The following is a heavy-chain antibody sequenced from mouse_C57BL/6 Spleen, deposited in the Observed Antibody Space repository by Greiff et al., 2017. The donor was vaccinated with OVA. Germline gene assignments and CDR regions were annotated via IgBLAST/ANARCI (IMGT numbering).Heavy chain of an antibody. V-gene: IGHV1-59*01. D-gene: IGHD1-1*01. CDR1: GYTFTSYW. CDR3: ASKRTKGTVVATRYFDV. J-gene: IGHJ1*03. CDR2: IAPSDSYT. Sequence: QVQLQQPGAELVRPGTSVKLSCKASGYTFTSYWMHWVKQRPGQGLEWIGVIAPSDSYTTYNQKFKGKATLTVDTSSSTAYMQLSSVTSEDSAVYYCASKRTKGTVVATRYFDVWGTGTTVTVSS.